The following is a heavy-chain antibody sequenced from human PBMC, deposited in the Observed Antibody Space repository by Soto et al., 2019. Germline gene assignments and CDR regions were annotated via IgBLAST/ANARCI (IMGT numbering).Heavy chain of an antibody. CDR1: GGSGSSANYY. D-gene: IGHD1-26*01. J-gene: IGHJ4*02. CDR2: IYYSGNT. Sequence: SETLSLTCTVSGGSGSSANYYWGWIRQPPGKGLEWIGSIYYSGNTNYNPSLNSRVTISVDTSKNQFSLRLSSVTAADTAVYYCARVSGSYYHVYYFDYWGQGTLVTVSS. CDR3: ARVSGSYYHVYYFDY. V-gene: IGHV4-61*01.